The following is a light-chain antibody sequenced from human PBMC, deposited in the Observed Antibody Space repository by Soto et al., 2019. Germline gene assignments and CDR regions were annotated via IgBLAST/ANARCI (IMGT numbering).Light chain of an antibody. CDR1: QTVNSY. Sequence: DIQMTQSPSSLSAYVTDRVTITCRARQTVNSYLNWYQQKPGKAPKLLISAASTLQGGVPSIFIASGSGTEFTLTISSLRLEDFATYYCQQSFVSPYSFGQGTVLEI. CDR2: AAS. J-gene: IGKJ2*01. CDR3: QQSFVSPYS. V-gene: IGKV1-39*01.